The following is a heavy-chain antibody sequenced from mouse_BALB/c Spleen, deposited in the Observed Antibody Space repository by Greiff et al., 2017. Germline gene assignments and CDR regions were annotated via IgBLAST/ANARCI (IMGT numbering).Heavy chain of an antibody. J-gene: IGHJ1*01. CDR2: ISSGSSTI. V-gene: IGHV5-17*02. CDR1: GFTFSSFG. CDR3: ARGDYGRESYWYFDV. Sequence: EVKVVESGGGLVQPGGSRKLSCAASGFTFSSFGMHWVRQAPEKGLEWVAYISSGSSTIYYADTVKGRFTISRDNPKNTLFLQMTSLRSEDTAMYYCARGDYGRESYWYFDVWGAGTTVTVSS. D-gene: IGHD2-4*01.